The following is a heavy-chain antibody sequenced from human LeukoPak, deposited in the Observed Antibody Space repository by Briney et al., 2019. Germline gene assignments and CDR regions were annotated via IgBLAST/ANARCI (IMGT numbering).Heavy chain of an antibody. J-gene: IGHJ6*02. D-gene: IGHD2-2*01. CDR1: GYTFTSYY. Sequence: ASVKVSCKASGYTFTSYYTHWVRQAPGQGLEWMGIINPSGGSTSYAQKFQGRVTMTRDTSTGTVYMELSSLRSEDTAVYYCARVQDIVVVPAAPDTYYYYGMDVWGQGTTVTVSS. V-gene: IGHV1-46*01. CDR3: ARVQDIVVVPAAPDTYYYYGMDV. CDR2: INPSGGST.